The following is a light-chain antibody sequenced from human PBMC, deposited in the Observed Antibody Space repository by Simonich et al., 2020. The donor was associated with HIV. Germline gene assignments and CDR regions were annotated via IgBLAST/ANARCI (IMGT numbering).Light chain of an antibody. CDR3: QQYYDTPYS. CDR2: WAS. CDR1: QSVLSRSNNKNY. Sequence: DIVMTQSPDSLAVSLGERATINFKSSQSVLSRSNNKNYLAWYQQKPGQPPKLLIYWASTRESGVPDRFSGSGSGTDFTLTISSLQAEDVAVYYCQQYYDTPYSFGQGTKVEIK. J-gene: IGKJ2*01. V-gene: IGKV4-1*01.